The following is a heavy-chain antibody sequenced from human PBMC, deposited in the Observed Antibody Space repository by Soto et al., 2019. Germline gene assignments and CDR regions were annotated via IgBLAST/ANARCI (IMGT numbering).Heavy chain of an antibody. CDR1: GITFSRHA. J-gene: IGHJ4*02. Sequence: PGGSLRLSCAASGITFSRHAMGWVRQTPGKGLEWVSGISGNGGSTNYADSVKGRFTISRDNAKNTLYLQMNSLRAEDTAVYYCATRSAGGFEWLLDVGIDYWVRELWSPFPQ. V-gene: IGHV3-23*01. CDR2: ISGNGGST. CDR3: ATRSAGGFEWLLDVGIDY. D-gene: IGHD3-3*01.